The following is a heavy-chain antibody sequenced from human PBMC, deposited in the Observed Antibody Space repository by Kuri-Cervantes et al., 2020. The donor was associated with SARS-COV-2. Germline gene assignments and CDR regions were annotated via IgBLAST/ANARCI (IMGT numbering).Heavy chain of an antibody. D-gene: IGHD3-22*01. V-gene: IGHV4-38-2*01. Sequence: GSLRLSCAVSGYSISSGYYWGWIRQPPGKGLEWIGSIYHSGSTYYNPSLKSRVTISVDTSKNQFSLKLSSVTAADTAVYYCARGGYYYDSSGYYMPGGEGYFDLWGRGTLVTVSS. CDR3: ARGGYYYDSSGYYMPGGEGYFDL. J-gene: IGHJ2*01. CDR2: IYHSGST. CDR1: GYSISSGYY.